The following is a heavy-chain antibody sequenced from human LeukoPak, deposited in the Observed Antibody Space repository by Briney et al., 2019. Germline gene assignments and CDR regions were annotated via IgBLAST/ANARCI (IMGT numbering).Heavy chain of an antibody. CDR2: IYYSGST. D-gene: IGHD6-19*01. CDR3: ARLRGSGWYVDY. J-gene: IGHJ4*02. Sequence: SETLSLTCTVSGGSISGYYWSWIRQPPGKGLEWIGYIYYSGSTNYNPSLKSRVTISVDTSKNQFSLKLSSVTAADTAVYYCARLRGSGWYVDYWGQGTLVTVSS. CDR1: GGSISGYY. V-gene: IGHV4-59*08.